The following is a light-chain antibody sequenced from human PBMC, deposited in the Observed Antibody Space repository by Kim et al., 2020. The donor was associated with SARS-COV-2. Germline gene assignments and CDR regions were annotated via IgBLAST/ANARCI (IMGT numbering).Light chain of an antibody. J-gene: IGLJ2*01. CDR3: QAWDSSTAV. CDR2: EDK. Sequence: SVSPGQTASITCSGDNLVKRYAVWYHQRPGQSPVLVIYEDKKRPSGIPERFSGSNSGNTATLTISGTQATDEADYYCQAWDSSTAVFGGGTQLTVL. V-gene: IGLV3-1*01. CDR1: NLVKRY.